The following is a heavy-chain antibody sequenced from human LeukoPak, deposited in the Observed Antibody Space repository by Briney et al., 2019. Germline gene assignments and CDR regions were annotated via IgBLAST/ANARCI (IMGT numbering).Heavy chain of an antibody. J-gene: IGHJ4*02. Sequence: PGGSLRLSCAASGFTFSSYAMSWVRQAPGKGLEWVSAISGSGGSTYYADSVKGRFTISRDNSKNTLYLQMNSLRAEDTAVYYCAKEARWVRGVIITSPTYYFDYWGQGTLVTVSS. D-gene: IGHD3-10*01. V-gene: IGHV3-23*01. CDR1: GFTFSSYA. CDR2: ISGSGGST. CDR3: AKEARWVRGVIITSPTYYFDY.